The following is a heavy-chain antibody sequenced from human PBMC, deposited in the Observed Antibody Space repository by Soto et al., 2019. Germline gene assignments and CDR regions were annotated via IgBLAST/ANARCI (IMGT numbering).Heavy chain of an antibody. CDR3: ARAYQLTYYFDD. J-gene: IGHJ4*02. V-gene: IGHV3-30*14. Sequence: GGSLRLSCAGSGVTFRGYAVHWVRQTPGKGLEWVTVISDDGSKTYYADSVKGRFSVSRDDSTNMVFLQMSSLRSEDTAVYNCARAYQLTYYFDDWGPGTRVTVSS. CDR2: ISDDGSKT. D-gene: IGHD3-9*01. CDR1: GVTFRGYA.